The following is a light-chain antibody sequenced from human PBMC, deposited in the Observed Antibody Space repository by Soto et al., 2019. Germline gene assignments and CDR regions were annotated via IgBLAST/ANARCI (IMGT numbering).Light chain of an antibody. Sequence: SVLTQPPSASGSPGQSVTISCIGTASDIGRYNYVSWYQHHPGKAPKLIIYEVTKRPSGVPDRFSGSKSGNTASLTVSGLQADDEADYYCNSYVGSNHYVFGTGTKLT. V-gene: IGLV2-8*01. J-gene: IGLJ1*01. CDR2: EVT. CDR1: ASDIGRYNY. CDR3: NSYVGSNHYV.